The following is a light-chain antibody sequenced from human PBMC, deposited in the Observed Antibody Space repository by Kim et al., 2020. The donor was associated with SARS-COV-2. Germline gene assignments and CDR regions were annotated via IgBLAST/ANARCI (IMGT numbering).Light chain of an antibody. V-gene: IGLV2-11*01. J-gene: IGLJ3*02. CDR3: CSYAGSSTPWV. CDR2: DVI. CDR1: SSDIGGYNY. Sequence: QSALTQPRSVSGSPGQSVTISCTGTSSDIGGYNYVSWYQQHPGKAPKVMIYDVIKRPSGVPERFSGSKSGNTASLTISGLQAEDEADYYCCSYAGSSTPWVFGGGTQLTVL.